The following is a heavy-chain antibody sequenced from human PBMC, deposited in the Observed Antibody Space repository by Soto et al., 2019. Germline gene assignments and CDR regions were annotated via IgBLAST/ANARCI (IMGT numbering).Heavy chain of an antibody. V-gene: IGHV1-3*01. CDR2: INAGNGNT. CDR3: ARDQVGATPLGNWFDP. J-gene: IGHJ5*02. Sequence: ASVKVSCKASGYTFTSYAMHWVRQAPGQRLEWMGWINAGNGNTKYSQKFQGRVTITRDTSASTAYMELSSLRSEDTAVYYCARDQVGATPLGNWFDPWGQGTLVTVSS. D-gene: IGHD1-26*01. CDR1: GYTFTSYA.